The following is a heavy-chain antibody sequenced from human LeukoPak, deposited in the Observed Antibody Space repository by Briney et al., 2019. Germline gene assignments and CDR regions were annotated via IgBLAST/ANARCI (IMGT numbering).Heavy chain of an antibody. Sequence: PGGSLRLSCAASGFTFSSYGMHWVRQAPGKGLEWEAVISYDGSNKYYADSVKGRFTISRDNSKNTLYLQMNSLRAEDTAVYYCAKDWYHSEGQALDYWGQGTLVTVSS. CDR1: GFTFSSYG. V-gene: IGHV3-30*18. CDR3: AKDWYHSEGQALDY. J-gene: IGHJ4*02. CDR2: ISYDGSNK. D-gene: IGHD2-2*01.